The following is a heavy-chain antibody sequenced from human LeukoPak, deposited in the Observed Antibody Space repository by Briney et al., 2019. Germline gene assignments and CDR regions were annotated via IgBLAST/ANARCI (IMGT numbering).Heavy chain of an antibody. D-gene: IGHD2-15*01. V-gene: IGHV3-30*18. CDR2: ISYDGRNK. J-gene: IGHJ3*01. Sequence: PGGSLRLSCAASGFIFSNYGMHWVRQAPGKGLEWVAGISYDGRNKYYADSVKGRFTISRDNSKNTLNLQMNSLRTEDTAVYYCAKPRDIDSWAFDVWGQGTMVTVSS. CDR3: AKPRDIDSWAFDV. CDR1: GFIFSNYG.